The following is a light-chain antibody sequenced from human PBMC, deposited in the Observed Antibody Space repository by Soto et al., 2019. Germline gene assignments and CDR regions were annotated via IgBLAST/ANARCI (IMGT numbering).Light chain of an antibody. J-gene: IGLJ2*01. Sequence: QSALTQPASVSGSPGQSITISCTGTSRDVGSYNLVSWYQQHPGKAPKLMSYEGSKRPSGGSNRFSGSKSGNTASLTISGLQAEDEADYYCCSYAGSSTYVVFGGGTKLTVL. V-gene: IGLV2-23*01. CDR2: EGS. CDR1: SRDVGSYNL. CDR3: CSYAGSSTYVV.